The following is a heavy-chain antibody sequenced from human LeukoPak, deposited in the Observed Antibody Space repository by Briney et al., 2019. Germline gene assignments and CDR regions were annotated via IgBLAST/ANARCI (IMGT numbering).Heavy chain of an antibody. CDR3: PRKYDSSGYYDY. J-gene: IGHJ4*02. V-gene: IGHV3-7*03. D-gene: IGHD3-22*01. Sequence: GGSLRLSCAASGFTFSTYFMSWVRQAPGKGLEWVANLHPDGSHQYYVDSVRGRFTISRDNAKNSLYLQMNNLRAEDTAVYYCPRKYDSSGYYDYWGQGTLVTVSS. CDR1: GFTFSTYF. CDR2: LHPDGSHQ.